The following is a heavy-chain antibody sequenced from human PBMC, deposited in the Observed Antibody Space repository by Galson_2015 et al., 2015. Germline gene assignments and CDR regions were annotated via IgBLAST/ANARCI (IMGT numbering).Heavy chain of an antibody. Sequence: SLRLSCAASGFTFSSYGMHWVRQAPGKGLEWVAVISYDGSNKYYADSVKGRFTISRDNSKNTLYLQMNSLRAEDTAVYYCAKDEEMATIQWYFDYWGQGTLVTV. CDR2: ISYDGSNK. V-gene: IGHV3-30*18. J-gene: IGHJ4*02. CDR1: GFTFSSYG. D-gene: IGHD5-24*01. CDR3: AKDEEMATIQWYFDY.